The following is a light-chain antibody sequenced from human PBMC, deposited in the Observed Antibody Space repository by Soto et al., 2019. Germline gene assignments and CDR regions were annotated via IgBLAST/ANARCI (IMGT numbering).Light chain of an antibody. J-gene: IGKJ1*01. CDR3: QQLDIYPHT. CDR2: KAS. CDR1: QTISSW. Sequence: DIQLTQSPSSLSASVGERVTLTCRASQTISSWLAWYQQKPGKAPKLLIYKASSLESGVPSRFSGSGSGTEFTLTISSLQPEDFATYYCQQLDIYPHTFGQGTKVDIK. V-gene: IGKV1-5*03.